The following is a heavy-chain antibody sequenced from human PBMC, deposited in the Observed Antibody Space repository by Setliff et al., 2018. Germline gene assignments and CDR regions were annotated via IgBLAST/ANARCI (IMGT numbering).Heavy chain of an antibody. D-gene: IGHD6-19*01. Sequence: GGSLRLSCAASGFTFSGSAMHWVRQASGKGLEWVGRTRSKADNYATAYAASVRGRFTISRDDSKNTAYLQMNSLKTEDTAMYYCILIGSSADAFDIWGQGTMVTVSS. CDR1: GFTFSGSA. V-gene: IGHV3-73*01. J-gene: IGHJ3*02. CDR2: TRSKADNYAT. CDR3: ILIGSSADAFDI.